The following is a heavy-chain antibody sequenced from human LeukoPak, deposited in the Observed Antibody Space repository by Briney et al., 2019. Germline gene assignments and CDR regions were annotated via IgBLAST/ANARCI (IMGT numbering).Heavy chain of an antibody. CDR2: INHSGST. CDR3: ARGSQSAGHPMDV. Sequence: SETLSLTCAVYGGSFSGYYWSWIRRPPGKGLEWIGEINHSGSTNYNPSLKSRVTISVDTSKNQFSLKLSSVTAADTAVYYCARGSQSAGHPMDVWGKGTTVTVSS. CDR1: GGSFSGYY. J-gene: IGHJ6*03. D-gene: IGHD6-13*01. V-gene: IGHV4-34*01.